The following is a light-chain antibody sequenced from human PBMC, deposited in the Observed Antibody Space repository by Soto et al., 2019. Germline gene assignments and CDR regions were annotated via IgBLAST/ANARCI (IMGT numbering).Light chain of an antibody. CDR3: QQSYSTPPWP. V-gene: IGKV1-39*01. Sequence: DIQIKPTPSSLSASVGDRVTITCRASQSISSYLNWYQQKPGKAPKLLIYAASSLQSGVPSRFSGSGSGTDFTLTISSLQPEDFATYYCQQSYSTPPWPFGQGSMA. J-gene: IGKJ1*01. CDR1: QSISSY. CDR2: AAS.